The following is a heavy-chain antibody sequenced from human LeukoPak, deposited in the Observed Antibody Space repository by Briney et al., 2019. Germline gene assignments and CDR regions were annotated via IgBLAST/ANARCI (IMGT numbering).Heavy chain of an antibody. CDR3: AKGGGYGSEDAFDI. Sequence: GGSLRLSCAASGFTFDDYAMHWVRQAPGKGLEWVSGISWNSGSIGYADSVKGRFTISRDNAKNSLYLQMNSLRAEDMALYYCAKGGGYGSEDAFDIWGQGTMVTVSS. D-gene: IGHD5-12*01. CDR2: ISWNSGSI. CDR1: GFTFDDYA. V-gene: IGHV3-9*03. J-gene: IGHJ3*02.